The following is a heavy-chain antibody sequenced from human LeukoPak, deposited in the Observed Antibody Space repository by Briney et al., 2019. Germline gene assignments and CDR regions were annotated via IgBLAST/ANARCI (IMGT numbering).Heavy chain of an antibody. CDR1: GFSFSSYS. Sequence: GGSLRLSCAASGFSFSSYSMHWVRQAPGKGLEWVSSISGRSDGPYYADSVKGRFTTSRDNSKNTLYLQMNSLRAEDTAVYYCASRPVVGATYNWFDPWGQGTLVTVSS. CDR3: ASRPVVGATYNWFDP. V-gene: IGHV3-23*01. D-gene: IGHD1-26*01. CDR2: ISGRSDGP. J-gene: IGHJ5*02.